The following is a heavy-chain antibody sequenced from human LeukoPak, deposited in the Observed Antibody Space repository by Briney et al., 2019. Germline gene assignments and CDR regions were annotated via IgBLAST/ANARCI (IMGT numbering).Heavy chain of an antibody. CDR1: GFTLSSYA. J-gene: IGHJ3*02. V-gene: IGHV3-30-3*01. Sequence: GRSLRLSCAASGFTLSSYAVHWVRQAPGKGLEWVTFISSDGSNKDYGDSVKGRFIIPRDNSKNTLYLQMDSLRTEDTAVYYCARALLRHDAFDIWGQGTMVTVSS. CDR2: ISSDGSNK. CDR3: ARALLRHDAFDI.